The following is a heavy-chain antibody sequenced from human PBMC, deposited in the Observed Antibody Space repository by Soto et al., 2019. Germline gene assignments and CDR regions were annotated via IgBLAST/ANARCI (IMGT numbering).Heavy chain of an antibody. D-gene: IGHD5-12*01. V-gene: IGHV4-31*03. J-gene: IGHJ4*02. CDR2: IYHTGNT. CDR1: GGSMSSGAYY. Sequence: LSLTCSVSGGSMSSGAYYWNWIRQHPVKGLEWIAYIYHTGNTYYNPSLRSRTTISVDTSENQFSLKLTSVTDADTAVYYCTSSYSGYLDNWGQGTLVTVSS. CDR3: TSSYSGYLDN.